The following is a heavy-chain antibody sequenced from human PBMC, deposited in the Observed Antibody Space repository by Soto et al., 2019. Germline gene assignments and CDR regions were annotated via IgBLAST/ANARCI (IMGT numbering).Heavy chain of an antibody. Sequence: GASVKVSCKASGYTFTSYGISWVRQAPGQGLEWMGWISAYNGNTNYAQKLQGRVTMTTDTSTSTAYMELRSLRSDDTAVYYCARVDGITIFGVVINLYYYGMDVWGQGTTVTVYS. CDR2: ISAYNGNT. CDR3: ARVDGITIFGVVINLYYYGMDV. CDR1: GYTFTSYG. V-gene: IGHV1-18*04. D-gene: IGHD3-3*01. J-gene: IGHJ6*02.